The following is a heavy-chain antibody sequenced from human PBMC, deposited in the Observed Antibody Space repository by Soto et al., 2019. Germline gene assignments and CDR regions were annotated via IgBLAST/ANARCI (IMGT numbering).Heavy chain of an antibody. CDR1: GGTFNTYA. Sequence: QVQLVQSGAEMKKPGSSVKVSCKSSGGTFNTYAMNWVRQAPGQGPEWMGDISPMFGAANYAPTFQGRVTITADESTGTSYMQLSSLTSEDTALYFCAREVQVHTPAFVYWGQGTLVTVSS. CDR2: ISPMFGAA. CDR3: AREVQVHTPAFVY. D-gene: IGHD3-10*01. V-gene: IGHV1-69*19. J-gene: IGHJ4*02.